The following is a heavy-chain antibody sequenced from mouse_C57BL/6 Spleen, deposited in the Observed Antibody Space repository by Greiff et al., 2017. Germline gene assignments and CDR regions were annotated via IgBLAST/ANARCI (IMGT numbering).Heavy chain of an antibody. CDR1: GYTLTSYW. Sequence: QVQLQQPGTELVKPGASVKLSCKASGYTLTSYWMPWVKQRPGQGLEWIGNINPSNGGTNYNEKFKSKATLTVDKSSSTAYMQLSSLTYEDSAVYYCARLPDYGSSYGGNYYAMDYWGQGTSVTVSS. D-gene: IGHD1-1*01. CDR3: ARLPDYGSSYGGNYYAMDY. CDR2: INPSNGGT. J-gene: IGHJ4*01. V-gene: IGHV1-53*01.